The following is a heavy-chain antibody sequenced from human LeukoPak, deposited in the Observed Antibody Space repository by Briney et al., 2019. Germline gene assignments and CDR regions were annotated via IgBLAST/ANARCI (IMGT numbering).Heavy chain of an antibody. D-gene: IGHD3-10*01. CDR3: ASLLASGGSGY. Sequence: GGSLRLSCAASGFTFSSYSMNWVRQAPGKGLEWVSFISSSSSYIYYADSVKGRFTISRDNAKNSMYLQMNSLRAEDTAVYYCASLLASGGSGYWGQGTLFTVSS. CDR1: GFTFSSYS. V-gene: IGHV3-21*01. J-gene: IGHJ4*02. CDR2: ISSSSSYI.